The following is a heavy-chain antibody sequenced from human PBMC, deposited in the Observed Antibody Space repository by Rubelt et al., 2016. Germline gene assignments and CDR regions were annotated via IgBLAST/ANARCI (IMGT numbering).Heavy chain of an antibody. D-gene: IGHD3-10*01. V-gene: IGHV4-39*07. CDR1: GASISSGTYY. CDR2: IYYIGGT. CDR3: AGSRGGAVDY. Sequence: QVQLQESGPGLVEPSETLSLTCTVSGASISSGTYYWGWIRQPPGKGLEWIGSIYYIGGTYYNPSLTIRVTISVDTSKNQFSLQLNSVTPEDTAVYYCAGSRGGAVDYWDQGTLVTVSS. J-gene: IGHJ4*02.